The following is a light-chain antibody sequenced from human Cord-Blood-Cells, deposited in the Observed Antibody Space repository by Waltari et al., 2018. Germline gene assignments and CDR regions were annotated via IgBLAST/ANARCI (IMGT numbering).Light chain of an antibody. J-gene: IGKJ1*01. V-gene: IGKV1-5*03. CDR1: QSLSSW. CDR2: KAS. CDR3: QQYNSYWT. Sequence: DIQMTQSPSTLSASVGDRVTITCRASQSLSSWLAWYQQKPGQAPKLLIYKASSLESGVPSSFSGNGSGTEFTLTISSLQAGDFGTYYCQQYNSYWTFGQGTKVEIK.